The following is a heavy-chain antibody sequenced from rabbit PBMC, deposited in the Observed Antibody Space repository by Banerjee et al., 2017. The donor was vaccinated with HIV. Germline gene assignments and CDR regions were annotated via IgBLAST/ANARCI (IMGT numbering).Heavy chain of an antibody. V-gene: IGHV1S40*01. D-gene: IGHD4-2*01. CDR2: IYTSSGST. CDR1: RFDLSSYYY. CDR3: ARETAAYAGATYTTGGDL. Sequence: QSLEESGGGLVKPEGSLTLTCKASRFDLSSYYYMCWVRQAPGKGLEWIACIYTSSGSTYYASWAKGRFPISKPSSTTVTLQMTSLTAADTATYFCARETAAYAGATYTTGGDLWGPGTLVTVS. J-gene: IGHJ4*01.